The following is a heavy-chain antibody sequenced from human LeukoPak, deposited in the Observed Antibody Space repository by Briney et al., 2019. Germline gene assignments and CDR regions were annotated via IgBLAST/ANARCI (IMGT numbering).Heavy chain of an antibody. Sequence: SETLSLTCTVSGGSISSYYWSWIRQPPGKGLEWIGYIYYSGSTNYNPSLKSRVTISVDTSKNQFSLKRSSVTAADTAVYYCARVAVAGTEVDYWGQGTLVTVSS. D-gene: IGHD6-19*01. CDR3: ARVAVAGTEVDY. V-gene: IGHV4-59*01. J-gene: IGHJ4*02. CDR1: GGSISSYY. CDR2: IYYSGST.